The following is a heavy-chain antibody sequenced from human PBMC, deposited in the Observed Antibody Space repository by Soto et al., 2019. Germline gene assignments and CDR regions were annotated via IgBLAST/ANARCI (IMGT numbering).Heavy chain of an antibody. CDR3: ASRDYLDY. V-gene: IGHV3-7*05. CDR1: GFTFSSFW. J-gene: IGHJ4*02. Sequence: EVQLVESGGGLVQPGGSLRLSCAASGFTFSSFWMYWVRQAPGKGLEWVATIKQDGSEKYYVDSVKGRFTISRDNAKNSLSLQMISLRDEDTAVYYSASRDYLDYWGQGILLTVSS. CDR2: IKQDGSEK.